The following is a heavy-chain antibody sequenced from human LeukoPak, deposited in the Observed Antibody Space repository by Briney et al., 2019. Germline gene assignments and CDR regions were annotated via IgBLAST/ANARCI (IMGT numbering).Heavy chain of an antibody. Sequence: GGSLRLSCVASGFTFSTYSMNWVRQAPGKGLEWVSSISSSRSYIYYADSVKGRFTISRDNAKNSLYLQMNSLRAEDTAVYYCARDQTDYETLTGYLFFDYWGQGTLVTVSS. CDR2: ISSSRSYI. J-gene: IGHJ4*02. CDR1: GFTFSTYS. CDR3: ARDQTDYETLTGYLFFDY. D-gene: IGHD3-9*01. V-gene: IGHV3-21*01.